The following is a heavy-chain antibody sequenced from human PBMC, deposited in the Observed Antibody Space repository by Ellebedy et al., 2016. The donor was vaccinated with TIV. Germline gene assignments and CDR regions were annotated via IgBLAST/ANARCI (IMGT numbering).Heavy chain of an antibody. CDR1: GGSISSSSYY. Sequence: SETLSLTXTVSGGSISSSSYYWGWIRQPPGKGLEWIGSIYYSGSTYYNPSLKSRVTISVDTSKNQFSLKLSSVTAADTAVYYCARVHSPCSGGSCVNWFDPWGQGTLVTVSS. V-gene: IGHV4-39*01. D-gene: IGHD2-15*01. CDR2: IYYSGST. CDR3: ARVHSPCSGGSCVNWFDP. J-gene: IGHJ5*02.